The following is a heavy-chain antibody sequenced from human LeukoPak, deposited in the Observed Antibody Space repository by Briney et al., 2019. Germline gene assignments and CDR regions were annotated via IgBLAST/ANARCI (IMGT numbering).Heavy chain of an antibody. J-gene: IGHJ4*02. CDR2: IFYSGST. Sequence: PSETLSLTCTVSGGSISSYYWSWIRQSPGKGLEWIGYIFYSGSTNYNPSLKSRVTISIDTSNNHFSLKLNSVTAADTAVYYCAGGFDSNPDYWGQGTLVTVSS. V-gene: IGHV4-59*01. D-gene: IGHD3-16*01. CDR3: AGGFDSNPDY. CDR1: GGSISSYY.